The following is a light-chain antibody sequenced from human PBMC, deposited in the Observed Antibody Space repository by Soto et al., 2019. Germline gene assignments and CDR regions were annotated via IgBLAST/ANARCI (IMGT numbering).Light chain of an antibody. Sequence: EIVLTQSPGTLSLSPGDRAILSCRASQSVSASHLAWYQQKPGQAPRLLIYGASSRATGIPDRFSGSGSGTDFTRTISRLEPEDCEVYYCQQYGSSPLTFGGGTKVEIQ. J-gene: IGKJ4*01. V-gene: IGKV3-20*01. CDR3: QQYGSSPLT. CDR1: QSVSASH. CDR2: GAS.